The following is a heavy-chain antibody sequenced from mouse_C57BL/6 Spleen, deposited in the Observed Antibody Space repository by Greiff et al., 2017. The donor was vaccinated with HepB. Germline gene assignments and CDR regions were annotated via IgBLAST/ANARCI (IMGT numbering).Heavy chain of an antibody. J-gene: IGHJ4*01. D-gene: IGHD2-3*01. V-gene: IGHV14-4*01. Sequence: EVQLQQSGAELVRPGASVKLSCTASGFNIKDDYMHWVKQRPEQGLEWIGWIDPENGDTEYASKFQGKATITADTSSNTAYLQLSSLTSEDTAVYYWTFYDGYYYAMDYWGQGTSVTVSS. CDR1: GFNIKDDY. CDR2: IDPENGDT. CDR3: TFYDGYYYAMDY.